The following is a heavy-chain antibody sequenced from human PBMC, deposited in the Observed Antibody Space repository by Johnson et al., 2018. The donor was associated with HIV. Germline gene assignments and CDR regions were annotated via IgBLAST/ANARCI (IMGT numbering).Heavy chain of an antibody. CDR1: GFTFSNAW. CDR3: ARGRYAFDI. CDR2: IKSKTDCGNT. J-gene: IGHJ3*02. Sequence: VQLVESGGGLVQPGRSLRLSCAASGFTFSNAWMSWVRQAPGKGLEWVGRIKSKTDCGNTDYAAPVKGRFTISIDDSKNTLYLPMNSLRAADTAVHYCARGRYAFDIWGQWTMVTVSS. V-gene: IGHV3-15*01.